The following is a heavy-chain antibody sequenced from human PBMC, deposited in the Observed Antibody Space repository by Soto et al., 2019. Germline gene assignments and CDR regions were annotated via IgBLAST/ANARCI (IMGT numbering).Heavy chain of an antibody. V-gene: IGHV3-30*18. CDR2: ISYDGSNK. D-gene: IGHD6-13*01. J-gene: IGHJ2*01. CDR1: GFTFSSYG. Sequence: LRLSCAASGFTFSSYGMHWVRQAPGKGLEWVAVISYDGSNKYYADSVKGRFTISRDNSKNTLYLQMNSLRAEDTAVYYCAKDEAAAGIGDLWGRGTLVTVSS. CDR3: AKDEAAAGIGDL.